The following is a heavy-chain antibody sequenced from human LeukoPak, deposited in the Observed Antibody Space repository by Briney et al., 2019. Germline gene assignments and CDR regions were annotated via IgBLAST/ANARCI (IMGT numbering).Heavy chain of an antibody. J-gene: IGHJ4*02. D-gene: IGHD4-17*01. CDR2: IYYSGST. CDR1: GESISGFY. CDR3: AAMTTVTMYYYFFDA. V-gene: IGHV4-59*01. Sequence: SETLSLTCTVSGESISGFYWTWIRQPPGKGLEWIGYIYYSGSTNYNPSLKSRVTISVDTSKNQFSLKLSSVTAADTAIYYCAAMTTVTMYYYFFDAWGQRTLLSVSS.